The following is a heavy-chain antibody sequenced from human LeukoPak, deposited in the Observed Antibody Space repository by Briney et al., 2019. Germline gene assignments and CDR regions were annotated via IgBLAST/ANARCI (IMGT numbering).Heavy chain of an antibody. CDR1: GYSISNYHY. Sequence: PSETLSLTCTLSGYSISNYHYWGWIRQPPGKGLEWIGSMYHSGRSYYRPSLKSRVTISVDTSKNQFSLKLSSVTAADTAVYYCARFYYGSGSYYNNDAFDIWGQGTMVTVSS. J-gene: IGHJ3*02. D-gene: IGHD3-10*01. CDR2: MYHSGRS. CDR3: ARFYYGSGSYYNNDAFDI. V-gene: IGHV4-38-2*02.